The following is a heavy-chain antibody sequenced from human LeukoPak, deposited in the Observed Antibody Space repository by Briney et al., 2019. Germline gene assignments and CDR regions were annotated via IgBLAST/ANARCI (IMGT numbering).Heavy chain of an antibody. V-gene: IGHV3-7*01. CDR3: ARDSSPPPSDY. CDR1: AVTFTRDW. D-gene: IGHD6-13*01. Sequence: AESLRLSCAASAVTFTRDWMSWVRQAPGKGLEWVANIKQDGSEKYNVDSVKGRLTISRDNAKNSLYLQMNSRRAEDTAVYYCARDSSPPPSDYWGQGTLVTVSS. J-gene: IGHJ4*02. CDR2: IKQDGSEK.